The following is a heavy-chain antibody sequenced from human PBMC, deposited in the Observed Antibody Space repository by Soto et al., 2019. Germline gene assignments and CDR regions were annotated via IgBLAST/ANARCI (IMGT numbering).Heavy chain of an antibody. CDR1: GGSISSGDYY. D-gene: IGHD3-3*01. CDR3: ARADYDFWSGPQGGMDV. J-gene: IGHJ6*02. CDR2: FYYSGST. Sequence: SETLSLTCTVSGGSISSGDYYWSWIRQPPGKGMEWIGYFYYSGSTYYNPSLKSRVTISVDTSKNQFSLKLSSVTAADTSVYYCARADYDFWSGPQGGMDVWGQGTTVTVSS. V-gene: IGHV4-30-4*01.